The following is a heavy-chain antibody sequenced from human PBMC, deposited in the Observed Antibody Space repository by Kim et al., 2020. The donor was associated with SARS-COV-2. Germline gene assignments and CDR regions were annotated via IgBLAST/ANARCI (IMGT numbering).Heavy chain of an antibody. J-gene: IGHJ3*02. V-gene: IGHV5-10-1*01. CDR1: GYSFTSYW. D-gene: IGHD3-10*01. Sequence: GESLKISCKGSGYSFTSYWISWVRQMPGKGLEWMGRIDPSDSYTNYSPSFQGHVTISADKSISTAYLQWSSLKASDTAMYYCVCKGTAGVPHAFDIWGQGTMVTVSS. CDR2: IDPSDSYT. CDR3: VCKGTAGVPHAFDI.